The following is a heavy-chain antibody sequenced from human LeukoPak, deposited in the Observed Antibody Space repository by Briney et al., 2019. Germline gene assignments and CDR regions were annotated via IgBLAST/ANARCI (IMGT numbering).Heavy chain of an antibody. D-gene: IGHD3-22*01. CDR1: GGTFSSYA. J-gene: IGHJ1*01. CDR3: ARVSYYDSSGYPEYFRH. Sequence: SVKVSCKASGGTFSSYAISWVRQAPGQGLEWMGRIIPILGIPNYAQKFQGRVTITADKSTTTAYMELSSLRSEDTAVYYCARVSYYDSSGYPEYFRHWGQGTLVTVSS. CDR2: IIPILGIP. V-gene: IGHV1-69*04.